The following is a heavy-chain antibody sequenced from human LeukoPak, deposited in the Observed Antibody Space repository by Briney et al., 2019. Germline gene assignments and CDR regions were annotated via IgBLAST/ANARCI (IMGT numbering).Heavy chain of an antibody. Sequence: PGGSLRLSCAASGFTFSDYYMSWIRQAPGKGLEWVSYISGSSTHTNYADSVKGRFTISRHNSKNTLYLQMNSLRAEDTAVYYCARGYYDILTGYYTNDAFDIWGQGTMVTVSS. J-gene: IGHJ3*02. D-gene: IGHD3-9*01. V-gene: IGHV3-11*05. CDR2: ISGSSTHT. CDR3: ARGYYDILTGYYTNDAFDI. CDR1: GFTFSDYY.